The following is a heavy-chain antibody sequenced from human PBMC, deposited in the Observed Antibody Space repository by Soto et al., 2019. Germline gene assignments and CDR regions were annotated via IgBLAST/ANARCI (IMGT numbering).Heavy chain of an antibody. CDR2: IIPILGIA. CDR3: ARDDGLAYCGGDCYS. J-gene: IGHJ4*02. D-gene: IGHD2-21*02. V-gene: IGHV1-69*02. Sequence: QVQLVQSGAEVKKPGSSVKVSCKASGGTFSSYTISWVRQAPGQGLEWMGRIIPILGIANYAQKFQGRVPITADKSTSTGYMELSSLRSEDTVVYYCARDDGLAYCGGDCYSWGQGTLVTVSS. CDR1: GGTFSSYT.